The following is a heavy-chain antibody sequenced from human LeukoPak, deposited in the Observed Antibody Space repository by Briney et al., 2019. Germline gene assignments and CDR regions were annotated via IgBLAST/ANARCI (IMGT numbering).Heavy chain of an antibody. CDR1: GGSISGSY. CDR2: MYNSGST. Sequence: SETLSLTCTVSGGSISGSYWSWIRQPPGKGLEWIAYMYNSGSTNYNPSLKSRVTISVDTSKNQFSLKLSSVTAADTAVYYCARLSVDIVVVPAAHYYYYYYMDVWGKGTTVTVSS. D-gene: IGHD2-2*03. J-gene: IGHJ6*03. V-gene: IGHV4-4*08. CDR3: ARLSVDIVVVPAAHYYYYYYMDV.